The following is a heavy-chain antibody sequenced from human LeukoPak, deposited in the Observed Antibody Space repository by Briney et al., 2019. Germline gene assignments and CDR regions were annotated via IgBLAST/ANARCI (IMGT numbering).Heavy chain of an antibody. CDR1: GFTFDDYG. J-gene: IGHJ4*02. CDR2: INWNGGST. Sequence: RTGGPLRLSCAASGFTFDDYGMSWVRQAPGKGLEWVSGINWNGGSTGYADSVKGRFTISRDNAKNSLYLQMNSLRAEDTALYYCARAYYDSSGYYEGGEDYWGQGTLVTVSS. D-gene: IGHD3-22*01. V-gene: IGHV3-20*04. CDR3: ARAYYDSSGYYEGGEDY.